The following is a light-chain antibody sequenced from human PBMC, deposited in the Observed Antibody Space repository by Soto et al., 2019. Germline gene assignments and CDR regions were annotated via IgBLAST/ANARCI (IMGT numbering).Light chain of an antibody. V-gene: IGLV2-14*01. CDR2: DVS. J-gene: IGLJ1*01. CDR3: SSYTSSSTLAV. CDR1: SREFGGYNY. Sequence: QSAPTQPAPLSGSPGQSITLSLPGKSREFGGYNYVSWYQQHPGKAPKLMIYDVSNRPSGVSNRFSGSKSGNTASLTISGLQAEDEADYYCSSYTSSSTLAVFGTGTKVTVL.